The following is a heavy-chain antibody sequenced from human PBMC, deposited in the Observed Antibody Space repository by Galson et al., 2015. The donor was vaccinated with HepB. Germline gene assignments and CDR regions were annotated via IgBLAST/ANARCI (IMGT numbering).Heavy chain of an antibody. J-gene: IGHJ4*02. CDR1: GFTFSSYG. CDR3: AKDPGDFWSATRDY. Sequence: SLRLSCAASGFTFSSYGMRWVRQAPGKGLEWVSAISGSGGSTYYADSVKGRFTISRDNSKNTLYLQMNSLRAEDTAVYYCAKDPGDFWSATRDYWGQGTLVTVSS. CDR2: ISGSGGST. V-gene: IGHV3-23*01. D-gene: IGHD3-3*01.